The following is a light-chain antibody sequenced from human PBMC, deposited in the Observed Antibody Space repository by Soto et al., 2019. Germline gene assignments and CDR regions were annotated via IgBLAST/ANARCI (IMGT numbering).Light chain of an antibody. V-gene: IGLV2-14*01. CDR1: SSDVGGYNY. Sequence: QSVLTQPASVSGSPGQSITISCTGTSSDVGGYNYVSWYQQHPGKAPKLMIYDVSNRPSGVSNRFSGSKSGNTASLTISGLQAEDEADYYCSSYTSSSTLVFGGLTKVTVL. CDR3: SSYTSSSTLV. CDR2: DVS. J-gene: IGLJ2*01.